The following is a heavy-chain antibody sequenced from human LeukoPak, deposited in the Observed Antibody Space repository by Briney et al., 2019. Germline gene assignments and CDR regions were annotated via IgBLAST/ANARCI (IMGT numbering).Heavy chain of an antibody. CDR3: ARGGNGYGYDY. V-gene: IGHV1-46*01. CDR2: IYPRDGST. CDR1: GYSFTSNY. D-gene: IGHD5-18*01. J-gene: IGHJ4*02. Sequence: ASVKVSCKASGYSFTSNYIHWVRQAPGQGLEWMGMIYPRDGSTSYAQKFQGRVTITADESTSTAYMELSSLRSEDTAVYYCARGGNGYGYDYWGQGTLVTVSS.